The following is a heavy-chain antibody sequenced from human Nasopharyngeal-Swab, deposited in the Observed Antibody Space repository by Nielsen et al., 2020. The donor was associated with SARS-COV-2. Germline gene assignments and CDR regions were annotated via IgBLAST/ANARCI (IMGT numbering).Heavy chain of an antibody. J-gene: IGHJ3*02. V-gene: IGHV3-30*03. CDR2: ISYDGSNK. CDR3: ARSVGSFYGQGAFDI. D-gene: IGHD1-26*01. Sequence: GESLKISCAASGFTFSSYGMHWVRQAPGKGLEWVAVISYDGSNKYYADSVKGRFTISRDNSKNTLYLQMNSLRAEDTAVYYCARSVGSFYGQGAFDIWGQGTMVTVSS. CDR1: GFTFSSYG.